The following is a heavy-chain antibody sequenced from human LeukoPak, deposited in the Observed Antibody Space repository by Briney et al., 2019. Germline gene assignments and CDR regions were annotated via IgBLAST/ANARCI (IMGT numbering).Heavy chain of an antibody. Sequence: GGSLRLSCAASGFTFSSYAMHWVRQAPGKGLEWVAVISYDGSNKYYADSVKGRFTISRDNSKNTLYLQMNSLRAEDTAVYYCARVSMVRGVISWFDPWGQGTLVTVSS. D-gene: IGHD3-10*01. V-gene: IGHV3-30*04. J-gene: IGHJ5*02. CDR3: ARVSMVRGVISWFDP. CDR2: ISYDGSNK. CDR1: GFTFSSYA.